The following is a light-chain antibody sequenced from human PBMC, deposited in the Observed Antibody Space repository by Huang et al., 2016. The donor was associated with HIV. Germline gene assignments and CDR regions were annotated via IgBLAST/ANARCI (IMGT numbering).Light chain of an antibody. J-gene: IGKJ3*01. Sequence: EIVLTQSPATLSLSPGERATLSCRASQSVSTYLAWYQHKPGQAPRLLIYDASTRATGSPARFSGSGSGTDFTLTISRLEPEDFAVYYCQQRSNWFTFGPGTKVDFK. CDR1: QSVSTY. CDR2: DAS. V-gene: IGKV3-11*01. CDR3: QQRSNWFT.